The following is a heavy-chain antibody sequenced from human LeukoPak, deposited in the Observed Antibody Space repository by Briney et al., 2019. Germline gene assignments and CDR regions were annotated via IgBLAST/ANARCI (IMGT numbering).Heavy chain of an antibody. Sequence: PSETLSLTCAVYGGSFSGYYWSWIRQPPGKGLEWIGEINHSGSTNYNPSLKSRVTISVDTSKSQFSLKLSSVTAADTAVYYCARGVKWLVQGWGQGTLVTVSS. CDR2: INHSGST. D-gene: IGHD6-19*01. CDR1: GGSFSGYY. J-gene: IGHJ4*02. CDR3: ARGVKWLVQG. V-gene: IGHV4-34*01.